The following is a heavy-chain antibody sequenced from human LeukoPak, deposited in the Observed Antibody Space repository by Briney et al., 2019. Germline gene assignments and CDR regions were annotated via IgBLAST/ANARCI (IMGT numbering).Heavy chain of an antibody. V-gene: IGHV3-30*03. Sequence: GGSLRLSCAASGFSVSDYGFHWVRQAPGKGLEGMTFISYDASYTYYKDSLKGRFTVSRDISRDTVYLQMNSLRTEDTAVYYCARAYCINTRCGLDVWGPGTTVTVSS. D-gene: IGHD2/OR15-2a*01. CDR1: GFSVSDYG. CDR2: ISYDASYT. J-gene: IGHJ6*02. CDR3: ARAYCINTRCGLDV.